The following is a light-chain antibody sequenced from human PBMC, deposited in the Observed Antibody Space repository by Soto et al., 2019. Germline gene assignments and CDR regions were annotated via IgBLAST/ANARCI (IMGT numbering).Light chain of an antibody. Sequence: SYELTQPPSVSVAPGKTARITCGGNNIGSKSVHWYQQKPGQAPVLVIYYDSDRPSGNPERFSGSNSGNTATLTIRRVEAGDEADYYCQVWDSSSDHLVFGTGTKVTVL. CDR3: QVWDSSSDHLV. V-gene: IGLV3-21*04. CDR1: NIGSKS. J-gene: IGLJ1*01. CDR2: YDS.